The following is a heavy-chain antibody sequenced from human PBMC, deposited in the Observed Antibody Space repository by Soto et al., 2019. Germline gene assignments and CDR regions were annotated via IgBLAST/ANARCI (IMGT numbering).Heavy chain of an antibody. CDR3: AKAEGYSFDI. CDR2: IRQDGNEE. V-gene: IGHV3-7*01. Sequence: EVQLVETGGGLVQPGGSLRLSCTASGFTFRSHWMSWVRQAPGKGLEWVANIRQDGNEEQYLDSVKGRFTLSRDNAKNSLYVQINGLRVEVTAVYYCAKAEGYSFDIRSQGTMVTVSS. J-gene: IGHJ3*02. D-gene: IGHD1-1*01. CDR1: GFTFRSHW.